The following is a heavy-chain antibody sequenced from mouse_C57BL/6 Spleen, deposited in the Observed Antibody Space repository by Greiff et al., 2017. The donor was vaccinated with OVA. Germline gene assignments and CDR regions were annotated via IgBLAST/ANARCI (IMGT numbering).Heavy chain of an antibody. CDR1: GYTFTDYY. Sequence: EVQLQQSGPELVKPGASVKISCKASGYTFTDYYMNWVKQSHGKSLEWIGDINPNNGGTSYNQKFKGKATLTVDKSSSTAYMELRSLTSEDSAVYYCARGGAISNSWYFDVWGTGTTVTVSS. J-gene: IGHJ1*03. V-gene: IGHV1-26*01. CDR2: INPNNGGT. D-gene: IGHD2-5*01. CDR3: ARGGAISNSWYFDV.